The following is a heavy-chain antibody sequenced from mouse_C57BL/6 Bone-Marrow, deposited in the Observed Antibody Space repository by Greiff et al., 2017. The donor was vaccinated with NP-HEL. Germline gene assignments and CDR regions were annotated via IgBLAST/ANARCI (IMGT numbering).Heavy chain of an antibody. CDR2: ISNGGGST. CDR1: GFTFSDYY. CDR3: ARADGPYAMDY. V-gene: IGHV5-12*01. D-gene: IGHD2-3*01. J-gene: IGHJ4*01. Sequence: EVQRVESGGGLVQPGGSLKLSCAASGFTFSDYYMYWVRQTPEKRLEWVAYISNGGGSTYYPDTVKGRFTISRDNAKNTLYLQMSRLKSEDTAMYYCARADGPYAMDYWGQGTSVTVSS.